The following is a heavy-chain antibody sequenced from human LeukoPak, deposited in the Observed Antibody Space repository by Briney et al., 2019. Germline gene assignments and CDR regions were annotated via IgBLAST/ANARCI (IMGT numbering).Heavy chain of an antibody. Sequence: KPSETLSLTCTVSGGSISSSSYYWGWIRQPPGKGLEWIGEINHSGSTNYNPSLKSRVTISVDTSKNQSSLKLSSVTAADTAVYYCARVRRRYYYDGSGDYYFDYWGQGTLVTVSS. CDR3: ARVRRRYYYDGSGDYYFDY. V-gene: IGHV4-39*07. J-gene: IGHJ4*02. CDR2: INHSGST. D-gene: IGHD3-22*01. CDR1: GGSISSSSYY.